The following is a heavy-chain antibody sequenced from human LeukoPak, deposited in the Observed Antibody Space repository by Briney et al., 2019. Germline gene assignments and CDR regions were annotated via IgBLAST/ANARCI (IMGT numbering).Heavy chain of an antibody. D-gene: IGHD2-15*01. CDR1: GFTFSDYT. J-gene: IGHJ6*02. V-gene: IGHV3-21*01. CDR3: ARVGPNCSGGSCYYYYYGLDV. Sequence: PGGSLRLSCVGAGFTFSDYTIYWVRQAPGKGLEWVSSISSDSSYIYYADSVKGRFTISRDNAKNSLYLQMNSLRAEDTAVYYCARVGPNCSGGSCYYYYYGLDVWGQGTTVTVSS. CDR2: ISSDSSYI.